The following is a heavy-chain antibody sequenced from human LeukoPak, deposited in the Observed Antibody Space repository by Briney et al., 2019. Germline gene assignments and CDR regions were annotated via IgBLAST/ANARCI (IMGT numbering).Heavy chain of an antibody. CDR2: ISSSSSYI. V-gene: IGHV3-21*04. CDR3: ARPQTVMDWDLDAFDI. J-gene: IGHJ3*02. Sequence: PGGSLRLSCAASGFTFSSYSMNWVRQAPGKGLEWVSSISSSSSYIYYADSVKGRFTISRDNAKNSLYLQMNSLRAEDTAVYYCARPQTVMDWDLDAFDIWGQGTMVTVSS. D-gene: IGHD3/OR15-3a*01. CDR1: GFTFSSYS.